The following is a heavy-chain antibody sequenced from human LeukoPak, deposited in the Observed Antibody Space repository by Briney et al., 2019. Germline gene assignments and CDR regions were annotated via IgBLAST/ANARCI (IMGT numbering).Heavy chain of an antibody. CDR2: IHYSGST. D-gene: IGHD4-23*01. CDR1: GGSIRSDH. CDR3: ARLGRKTSVVPPDFDC. V-gene: IGHV4-59*07. Sequence: PSHTLSLTCTVPGGSIRSDHWSWVRQPPRKGLEWIGYIHYSGSTNYNASLRSRVTMSVDMSKNQFSLKLTSVTAADTAVYYCARLGRKTSVVPPDFDCWGRGSLVTVSS. J-gene: IGHJ4*02.